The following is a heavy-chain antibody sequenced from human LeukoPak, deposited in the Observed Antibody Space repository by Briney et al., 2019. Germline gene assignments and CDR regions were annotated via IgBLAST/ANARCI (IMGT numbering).Heavy chain of an antibody. V-gene: IGHV3-23*01. CDR1: GFTFTSYA. J-gene: IGHJ4*02. CDR3: ATTSPRYSTTWYYPPEY. D-gene: IGHD2/OR15-2a*01. Sequence: GGSLRLSCAASGFTFTSYAMSGVRQAPGKGREWVSSISAATTNAYYADSVQGRFTIYRHYYQHRLYLQMTSLRVEDTAVYYCATTSPRYSTTWYYPPEYGGQGTLVTVSS. CDR2: ISAATTNA.